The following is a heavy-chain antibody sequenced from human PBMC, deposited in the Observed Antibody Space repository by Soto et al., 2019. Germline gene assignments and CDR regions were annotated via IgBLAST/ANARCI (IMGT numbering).Heavy chain of an antibody. CDR1: GDTFNNLA. J-gene: IGHJ3*02. CDR3: ARDIRFGFDI. Sequence: QLQLVQSGSEVKKPGSSVKVSCRASGDTFNNLAISWVRQAPGQGLEWMGDINPTFGKANTAQKFQGRVRLTADESTNTVYMEVTSLTSEDTAVYYCARDIRFGFDIWGQGTMVAVSS. CDR2: INPTFGKA. D-gene: IGHD3-16*01. V-gene: IGHV1-69*01.